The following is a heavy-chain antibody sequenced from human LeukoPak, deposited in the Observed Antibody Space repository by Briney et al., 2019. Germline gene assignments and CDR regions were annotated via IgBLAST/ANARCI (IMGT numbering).Heavy chain of an antibody. Sequence: SETLSLTCAVYGGSFSGYYWSWFRQPPGKGLEWIGYIHNSGSTKYNPSLKGRVSISAETSRSQFSLKVTSVTAADTAVYYCTTGGGYLTDYWGRGNLVTVSS. D-gene: IGHD3-16*01. CDR3: TTGGGYLTDY. CDR1: GGSFSGYY. CDR2: IHNSGST. J-gene: IGHJ4*02. V-gene: IGHV4-59*01.